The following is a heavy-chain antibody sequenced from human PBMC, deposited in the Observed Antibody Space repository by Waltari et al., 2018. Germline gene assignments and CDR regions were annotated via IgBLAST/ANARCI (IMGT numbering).Heavy chain of an antibody. D-gene: IGHD1-20*01. Sequence: QVQLVQSGAEVKKPGSSVKVSCKASGGHFSSYAISWVRQAPGQGLEWMGGIIPIFGTANYAQKFQGRVTITADESTSTAYMELSSLRSEDTAVYYCARARGITGTPGGAFDIWGQGTMVTVSS. CDR3: ARARGITGTPGGAFDI. V-gene: IGHV1-69*12. J-gene: IGHJ3*02. CDR2: IIPIFGTA. CDR1: GGHFSSYA.